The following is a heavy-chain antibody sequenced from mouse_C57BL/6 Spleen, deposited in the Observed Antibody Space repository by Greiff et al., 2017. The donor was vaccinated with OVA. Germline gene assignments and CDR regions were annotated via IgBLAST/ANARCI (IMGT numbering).Heavy chain of an antibody. CDR3: ASGGTTTVVGNYFDY. CDR2: IYPGSGSN. J-gene: IGHJ2*01. V-gene: IGHV1-55*01. D-gene: IGHD1-1*01. CDR1: GYTFTSYW. Sequence: VQLQQPGAELVKPGASVKLSCTASGYTFTSYWITWVKQRPGQGLEWIGDIYPGSGSNNYNEKFKSKATLTVDTSSSSAYMQLIRLTSEDSAVSYCASGGTTTVVGNYFDYWGQGTTLTVSS.